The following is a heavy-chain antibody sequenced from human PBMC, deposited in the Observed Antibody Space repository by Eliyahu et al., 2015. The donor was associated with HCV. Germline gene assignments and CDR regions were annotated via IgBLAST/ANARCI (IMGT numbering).Heavy chain of an antibody. Sequence: QLQLQESGPGLVKPSETLSLTCTVSGGSISSSSYYWGWIRQPPGKGLEWIGSIYYSGSTYYNPSLKSRVTISVDTSKNQFSLKLSSVTAADTAVYYCARTLWTWGYYYGMDVWGQGTTVTVSS. D-gene: IGHD3-16*01. CDR3: ARTLWTWGYYYGMDV. CDR2: IYYSGST. J-gene: IGHJ6*02. V-gene: IGHV4-39*01. CDR1: GGSISSSSYY.